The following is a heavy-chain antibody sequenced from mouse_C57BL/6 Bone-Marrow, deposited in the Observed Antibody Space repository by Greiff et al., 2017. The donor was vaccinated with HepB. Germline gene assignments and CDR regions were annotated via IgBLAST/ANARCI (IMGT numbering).Heavy chain of an antibody. CDR1: GYAFSSYW. J-gene: IGHJ3*01. CDR3: ARGHYGNAWFAY. Sequence: VQLQQSGAELVKPGASVKISCKASGYAFSSYWMNWVKQRPGKGLEWIGQIYPGDGDTNYNGKFKGKATLTADKSSSTAYMQLSSLTSEDSAVYFCARGHYGNAWFAYWGQGTLVTVSA. CDR2: IYPGDGDT. V-gene: IGHV1-80*01. D-gene: IGHD2-1*01.